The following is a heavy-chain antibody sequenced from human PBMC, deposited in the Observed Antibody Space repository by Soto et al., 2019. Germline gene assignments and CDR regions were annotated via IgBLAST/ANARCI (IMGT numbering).Heavy chain of an antibody. D-gene: IGHD2-15*01. CDR2: SIPLFGIT. Sequence: QVQLVQSGAEVKKPGSSVKVSCKASGGTFSSHGFNWVRQAAGQGLEWIGGSIPLFGITNHTQKFQDRVTISADTSTSTAYMELRGLRSDDTAVYYCASDRGYGLVNWGQGTVLTVSS. V-gene: IGHV1-69*14. J-gene: IGHJ4*02. CDR1: GGTFSSHG. CDR3: ASDRGYGLVN.